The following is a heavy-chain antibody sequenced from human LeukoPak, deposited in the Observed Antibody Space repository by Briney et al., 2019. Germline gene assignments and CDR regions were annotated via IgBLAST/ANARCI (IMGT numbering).Heavy chain of an antibody. CDR3: ARQRYDYGDSHFDY. V-gene: IGHV4-59*08. CDR1: GGSISSYY. Sequence: SSETLSLTCTVSGGSISSYYWSWIRQPPGKGLEWIGYIYYSGSTNYNPSLKSRVTISVDTSKNQFSLKLSSVTAADTAVYYCARQRYDYGDSHFDYWGQGTLVTVSS. J-gene: IGHJ4*02. CDR2: IYYSGST. D-gene: IGHD4-17*01.